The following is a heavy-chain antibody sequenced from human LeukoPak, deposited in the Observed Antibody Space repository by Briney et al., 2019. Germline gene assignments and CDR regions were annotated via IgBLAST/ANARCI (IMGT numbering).Heavy chain of an antibody. Sequence: GGSLSLSCAASEFTLSTYDMNWVRQAPGKGLEWVSGISGGGVNTYYADSVKGRFTISRDNSKNTLYLQMNSLRAEDTAVYYCAKPLNGYYYYGMDVWGQGTTVTVSS. J-gene: IGHJ6*02. D-gene: IGHD4-17*01. CDR2: ISGGGVNT. CDR1: EFTLSTYD. V-gene: IGHV3-23*01. CDR3: AKPLNGYYYYGMDV.